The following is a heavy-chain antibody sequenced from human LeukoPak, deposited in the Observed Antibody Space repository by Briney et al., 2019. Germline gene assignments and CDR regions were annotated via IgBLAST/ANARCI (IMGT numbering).Heavy chain of an antibody. CDR1: GDSISTYS. J-gene: IGHJ4*02. Sequence: SETLSLTCTVSGDSISTYSWSWIRQPPGKGLEWIGYIYYSGTTNYNPSLKSRVTISVDTSKNQFSLELTSVTAADTAVYYCAKDDNWYLGSIDYWGQGTLVTVSS. V-gene: IGHV4-59*12. D-gene: IGHD1-1*01. CDR2: IYYSGTT. CDR3: AKDDNWYLGSIDY.